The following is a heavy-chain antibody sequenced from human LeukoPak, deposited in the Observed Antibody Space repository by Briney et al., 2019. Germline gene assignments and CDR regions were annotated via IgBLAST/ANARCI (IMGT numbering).Heavy chain of an antibody. CDR2: INPNSGGT. V-gene: IGHV1-2*02. Sequence: ASVTVSSTASGYTFTGYYMHWVRQAPGQGLEWMGWINPNSGGTNYARRFQGRVTMTRDTSISTAYMELSRLRSDDTAVYYCARARGFGEPSIPMGYWGQGTLVTVSS. D-gene: IGHD3-10*01. CDR3: ARARGFGEPSIPMGY. CDR1: GYTFTGYY. J-gene: IGHJ4*02.